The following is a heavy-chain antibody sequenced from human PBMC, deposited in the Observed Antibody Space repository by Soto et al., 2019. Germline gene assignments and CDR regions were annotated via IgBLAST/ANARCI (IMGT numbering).Heavy chain of an antibody. J-gene: IGHJ6*02. CDR1: GGTFSSFA. CDR2: IIPIFGTA. V-gene: IGHV1-69*13. Sequence: SVKVACKASGGTFSSFAITWVRQAPGQGLEWMGGIIPIFGTANYAQKFQGRVTITADESTSTSYMELSSLRSEDTGVYYCARDLEVVVVGVDNDYYYGMDVWGQGTTVTVSS. CDR3: ARDLEVVVVGVDNDYYYGMDV. D-gene: IGHD2-15*01.